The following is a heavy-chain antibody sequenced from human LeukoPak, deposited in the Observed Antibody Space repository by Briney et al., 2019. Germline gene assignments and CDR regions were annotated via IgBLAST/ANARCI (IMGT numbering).Heavy chain of an antibody. CDR2: IYSGGST. CDR1: GFTVSSNY. CDR3: ARPRPDYYDSSGYDYYYYMDV. Sequence: GGSLRLSCAASGFTVSSNYMSWVRQAPGKGLEWVSVIYSGGSTYYADSVKGRFTISRDNSKNELYLQMNSLRAEDTAVYYCARPRPDYYDSSGYDYYYYMDVWGKGTTVTVSS. D-gene: IGHD3-22*01. J-gene: IGHJ6*03. V-gene: IGHV3-53*01.